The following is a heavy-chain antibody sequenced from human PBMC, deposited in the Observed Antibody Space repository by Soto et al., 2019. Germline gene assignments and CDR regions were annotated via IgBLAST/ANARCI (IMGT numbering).Heavy chain of an antibody. CDR3: VKDGSSGWPYYYGMDV. J-gene: IGHJ6*02. D-gene: IGHD6-19*01. Sequence: RLSCSASGFTFSSYGMHWVRQAPGKGLEWVAVISYDGSNKYYADSVKGRFTISRDNSKNTLYLQMSSLRAEDTAVYYCVKDGSSGWPYYYGMDVWGQVTTVTFSS. CDR1: GFTFSSYG. V-gene: IGHV3-30*18. CDR2: ISYDGSNK.